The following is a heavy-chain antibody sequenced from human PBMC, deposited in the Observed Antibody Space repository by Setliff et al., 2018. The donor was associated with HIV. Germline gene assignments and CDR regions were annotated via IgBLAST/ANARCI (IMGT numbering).Heavy chain of an antibody. Sequence: LRLSCAVSGFTFSTYGMHWVRQAPGKGLEWVAFIRYDGSYRYYVDSVKGRFTISRDNSKNTMFLQMNSLRVEDTAIYYCAKMHTAMDPDTFDIWGQGTMVTVSS. CDR2: IRYDGSYR. D-gene: IGHD5-18*01. CDR1: GFTFSTYG. CDR3: AKMHTAMDPDTFDI. J-gene: IGHJ3*02. V-gene: IGHV3-30*02.